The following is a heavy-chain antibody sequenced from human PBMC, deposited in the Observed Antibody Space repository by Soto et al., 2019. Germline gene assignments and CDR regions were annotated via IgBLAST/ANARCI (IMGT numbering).Heavy chain of an antibody. D-gene: IGHD3-3*01. Sequence: EVQLVESGGGLVQPGRSLRLSCAASGFTFDDYAMHWVRQAPGKGLEGVSGISWNSGSIGYAYSVKGRFTISRDNAKNSLYLQMNSLRAEDTALYYCAKVTSITIFVVNRRMAFDIWGQGTMVTVSS. CDR3: AKVTSITIFVVNRRMAFDI. CDR1: GFTFDDYA. V-gene: IGHV3-9*01. CDR2: ISWNSGSI. J-gene: IGHJ3*02.